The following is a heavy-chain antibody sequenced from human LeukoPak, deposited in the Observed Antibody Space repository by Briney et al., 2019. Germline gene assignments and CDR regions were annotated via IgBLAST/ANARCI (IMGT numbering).Heavy chain of an antibody. CDR1: GFTFTSSA. Sequence: TSVKVSCKASGFTFTSSAMQWVRQARGQRLEWIGWIVVGSGNTNYAQKFQERVTITRDMSTSTAYMGLSSLRSEDTAVYYCAAGYCSSTSCYVPYYYYGMDVWGQGTTVTVSS. V-gene: IGHV1-58*02. D-gene: IGHD2-2*01. J-gene: IGHJ6*02. CDR3: AAGYCSSTSCYVPYYYYGMDV. CDR2: IVVGSGNT.